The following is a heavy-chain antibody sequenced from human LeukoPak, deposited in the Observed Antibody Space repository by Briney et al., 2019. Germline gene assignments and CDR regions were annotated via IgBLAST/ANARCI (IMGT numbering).Heavy chain of an antibody. V-gene: IGHV3-23*01. Sequence: GGSLRLSCAASGFTFSSYAMSWVRQAPGKGLEWVSAISGSGSNTYYADSVKGRFTISRDDSKNTLYLQMNSLRAEDTAVYFCARRSGYLDYWGQGTLVTVSS. CDR3: ARRSGYLDY. D-gene: IGHD3-22*01. J-gene: IGHJ4*02. CDR2: ISGSGSNT. CDR1: GFTFSSYA.